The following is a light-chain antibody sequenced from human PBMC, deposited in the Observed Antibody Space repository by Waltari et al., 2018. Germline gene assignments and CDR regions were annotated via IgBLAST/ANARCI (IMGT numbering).Light chain of an antibody. V-gene: IGLV2-23*02. J-gene: IGLJ1*01. CDR1: SGDIGSYNF. Sequence: QSALTQPASLSGSPGQSITISCSGTSGDIGSYNFVSWYQQHPGQAPKVMVYEVTKRPSGVSDRFSCSLSGNTASLTISGLQAEDEAHYYCCSYAGTNTYVFGTGTKVTVL. CDR2: EVT. CDR3: CSYAGTNTYV.